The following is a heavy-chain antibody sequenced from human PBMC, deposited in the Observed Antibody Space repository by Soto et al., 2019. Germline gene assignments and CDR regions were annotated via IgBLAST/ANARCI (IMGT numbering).Heavy chain of an antibody. CDR3: ATGSGGAFDP. V-gene: IGHV3-74*01. J-gene: IGHJ5*02. CDR2: ISGDGSST. Sequence: EVQLVESGGGLVQPGGSLRLSCAASGFNFITYWMHWVRQAPGKGLVWVSRISGDGSSTTYADSVKGRFTISRVNAKNTLYLQMNNLRAEDTAVYYCATGSGGAFDPWGQGTVVTVSS. CDR1: GFNFITYW. D-gene: IGHD3-10*01.